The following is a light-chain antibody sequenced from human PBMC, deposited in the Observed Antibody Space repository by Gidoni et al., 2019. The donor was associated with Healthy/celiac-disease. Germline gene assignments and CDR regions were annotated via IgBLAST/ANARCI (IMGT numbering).Light chain of an antibody. J-gene: IGKJ3*01. CDR1: QSVSSSY. V-gene: IGKV3-20*01. Sequence: IVLTQSPGTLFLSPGERATLSCRASQSVSSSYLAWYQQKPGQAPRLLIYGASSRATGIPDRFSGSGSGTDFTLTISRLEPEDFAVYYCQQYGSSSFTFGPGTKVDIK. CDR2: GAS. CDR3: QQYGSSSFT.